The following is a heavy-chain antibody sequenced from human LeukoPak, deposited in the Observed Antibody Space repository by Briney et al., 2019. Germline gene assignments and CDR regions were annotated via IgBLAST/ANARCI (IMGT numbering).Heavy chain of an antibody. D-gene: IGHD6-19*01. CDR1: GFTFSSYA. CDR2: ISGSGGST. V-gene: IGHV3-23*01. J-gene: IGHJ4*02. Sequence: GGSLRLSCAASGFTFSSYAMSWVRQAPGKGLEWVSAISGSGGSTYYADSVKGRFTVSRDNSKNTLYLQMNSLRAEDTAVYYCANSKGIAVAGTFDYWGQGTLVTVSS. CDR3: ANSKGIAVAGTFDY.